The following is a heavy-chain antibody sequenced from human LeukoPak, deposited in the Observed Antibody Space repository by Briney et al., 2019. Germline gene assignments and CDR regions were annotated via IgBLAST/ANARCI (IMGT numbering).Heavy chain of an antibody. D-gene: IGHD3-22*01. Sequence: ASXXVSCKASGYTFTGYYMHWVRQAPGQGLEWMGRINPNSGGTNYAQKFQGRVTMTRDTSISTAYMELSRLRSDDTAVYYCARGWYYYDSSGYSKNFDYWGQGTLVTVSS. CDR1: GYTFTGYY. CDR2: INPNSGGT. CDR3: ARGWYYYDSSGYSKNFDY. J-gene: IGHJ4*02. V-gene: IGHV1-2*06.